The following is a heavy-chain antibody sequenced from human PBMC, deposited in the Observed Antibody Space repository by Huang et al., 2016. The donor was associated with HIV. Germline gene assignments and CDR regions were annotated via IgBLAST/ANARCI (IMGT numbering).Heavy chain of an antibody. CDR2: IDHRGTT. Sequence: QVRLHQWGTGVLKPSETLSLKCAVYGGAFSCHYWTWIRQSPGNGLEWIGEIDHRGTTSSNPSLKSRLNLSVDTSKSQFYLNLTSVTATDTATYYCARPRMTEGNSDSTWSFFDSWGQGTLVIVSS. CDR3: ARPRMTEGNSDSTWSFFDS. D-gene: IGHD3-9*01. J-gene: IGHJ4*02. CDR1: GGAFSCHY. V-gene: IGHV4-34*01.